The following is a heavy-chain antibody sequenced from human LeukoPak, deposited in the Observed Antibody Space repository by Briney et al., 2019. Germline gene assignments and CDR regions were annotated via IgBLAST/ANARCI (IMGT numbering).Heavy chain of an antibody. J-gene: IGHJ4*02. D-gene: IGHD3-16*02. CDR1: GFTFSRHG. Sequence: GGSLRLSRAPSGFTFSRHGMHWVRQAPGKGLEWVAIISNDGSRKYYAHSVEGRFTISRDNSKNTLYLQMDSLRAEDTAVYYCAREGYDYVWGSYRYTIYFDYWGQGTLVTVSS. CDR2: ISNDGSRK. V-gene: IGHV3-30*03. CDR3: AREGYDYVWGSYRYTIYFDY.